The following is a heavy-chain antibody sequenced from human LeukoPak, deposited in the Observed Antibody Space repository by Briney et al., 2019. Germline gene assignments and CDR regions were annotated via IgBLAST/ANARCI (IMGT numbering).Heavy chain of an antibody. CDR1: GYSISSGYY. CDR3: ARLGCSGGSCEYYYMDV. Sequence: SETLSLTCAVSGYSISSGYYWGWIRQPPGKGLEWIGSIYHSGITYYNPSLKSRVTISVDTSKNQFSLKLSSVTAADTAVYYCARLGCSGGSCEYYYMDVWGKGTTVTVSS. D-gene: IGHD2-15*01. CDR2: IYHSGIT. V-gene: IGHV4-38-2*01. J-gene: IGHJ6*03.